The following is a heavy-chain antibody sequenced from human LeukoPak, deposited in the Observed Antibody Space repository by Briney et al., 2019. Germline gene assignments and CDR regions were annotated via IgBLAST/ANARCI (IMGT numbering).Heavy chain of an antibody. CDR3: ARPSISVAGKYDY. V-gene: IGHV4-39*01. Sequence: PSETLSLTCTVSGGSISSGSYYWGWIRQPPGKGLEWIGSIFYSGSPYYSPSLEGRVTISVDTSKNQFSLKLSSVTAADTAVYYCARPSISVAGKYDYWGQGTLVTVSS. CDR1: GGSISSGSYY. D-gene: IGHD6-19*01. J-gene: IGHJ4*02. CDR2: IFYSGSP.